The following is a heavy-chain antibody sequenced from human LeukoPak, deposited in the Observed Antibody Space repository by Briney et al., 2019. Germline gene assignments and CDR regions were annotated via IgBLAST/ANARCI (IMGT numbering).Heavy chain of an antibody. CDR1: VGSISSSSFY. CDR2: IYSNGTT. J-gene: IGHJ4*02. V-gene: IGHV4-39*01. CDR3: ARVDQYFDY. Sequence: SETLSLTCTVSVGSISSSSFYWGWIRQPPGKGLEWIGSIYSNGTTYYSPSLKSRVTISVDTSKNQFSLKLNSVTAADTAVYYCARVDQYFDYWGQGTLVTVSS.